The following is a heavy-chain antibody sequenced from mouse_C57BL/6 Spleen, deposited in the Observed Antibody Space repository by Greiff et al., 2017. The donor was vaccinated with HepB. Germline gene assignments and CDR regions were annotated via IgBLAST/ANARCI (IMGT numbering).Heavy chain of an antibody. J-gene: IGHJ2*01. CDR2: IDPSDSYT. CDR1: GYTFTSYW. Sequence: QVQLQQPGAELVKPGASVKLSCKASGYTFTSYWMQWVKQRPGQGLEWIGEIDPSDSYTNYNQKFKGKAPLTVDTSSSTAYMQLSSLTSEDSAVDYGARKRHSSGGYWGQSTTLTVSS. CDR3: ARKRHSSGGY. D-gene: IGHD3-1*01. V-gene: IGHV1-50*01.